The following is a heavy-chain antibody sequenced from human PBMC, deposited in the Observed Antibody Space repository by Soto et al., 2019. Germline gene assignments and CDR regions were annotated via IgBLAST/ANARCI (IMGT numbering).Heavy chain of an antibody. CDR2: TRNSGGA. D-gene: IGHD3-9*01. J-gene: IGHJ4*02. Sequence: SETLSLTCAVSSGSIFSSNLWSWVRQPPGKGLEWIGETRNSGGANYNPSLKSRVTISVDKSTNQFFLNLNSVTAADTAVYYCASHLTMTGTRGFDHWGLGTLVTVSS. CDR3: ASHLTMTGTRGFDH. V-gene: IGHV4-4*02. CDR1: SGSIFSSNL.